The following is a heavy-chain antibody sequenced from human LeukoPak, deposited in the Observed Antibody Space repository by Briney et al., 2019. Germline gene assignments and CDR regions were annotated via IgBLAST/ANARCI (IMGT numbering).Heavy chain of an antibody. CDR1: GDSISNSDYY. J-gene: IGHJ5*02. CDR2: INYSGHT. Sequence: PSETLSLTCAVSGDSISNSDYYWGWIRQSPGKGLEWITPINYSGHTFYNPSLRSRVTISVDMPKNQFSLNLNSVTAADTAVYYCARRRKDLNWFDPWGQGTLVTVSS. V-gene: IGHV4-39*01. CDR3: ARRRKDLNWFDP.